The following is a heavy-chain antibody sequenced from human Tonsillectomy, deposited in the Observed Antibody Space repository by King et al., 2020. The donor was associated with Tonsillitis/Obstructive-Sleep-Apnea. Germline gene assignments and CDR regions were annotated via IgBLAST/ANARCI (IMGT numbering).Heavy chain of an antibody. D-gene: IGHD6-19*01. J-gene: IGHJ6*03. CDR3: ARDAGTYRSGWYSDYFYYMDV. CDR2: MNTGNGNR. Sequence: VQLVQSGAEVKKPGASVKLSCKASGYIFMNYAIHWVRQAPGQGLEWMGWMNTGNGNRRYSRNLQDRVTITRDTSASIAYMELSSLRFEDTAVYYCARDAGTYRSGWYSDYFYYMDVWGKGSTVTVSS. CDR1: GYIFMNYA. V-gene: IGHV1-3*04.